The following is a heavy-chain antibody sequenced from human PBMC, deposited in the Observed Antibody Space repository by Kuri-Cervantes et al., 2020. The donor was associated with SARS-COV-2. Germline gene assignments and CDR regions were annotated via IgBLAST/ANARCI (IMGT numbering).Heavy chain of an antibody. J-gene: IGHJ5*02. CDR1: GGSISSSNW. CDR2: IYHSGST. Sequence: GSLRLSCAVSGGSISSSNWWSWVRQPPGKGLEWIGEIYHSGSTYYNPSLKSRVTISVDTSKNQFSLKLSSVTAADTAVYYCARQMMSSITIFGVVITRNWFDPWGQGTLVTVSS. D-gene: IGHD3-3*01. CDR3: ARQMMSSITIFGVVITRNWFDP. V-gene: IGHV4-4*02.